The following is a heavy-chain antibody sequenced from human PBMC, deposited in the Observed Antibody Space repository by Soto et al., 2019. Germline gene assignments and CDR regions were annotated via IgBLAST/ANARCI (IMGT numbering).Heavy chain of an antibody. CDR2: LYYGRSA. D-gene: IGHD3-22*01. CDR3: ALRSMAVVPEY. CDR1: GDSISSYY. V-gene: IGHV4-59*01. Sequence: QVQLQESGPGLVKPSETLSLTCAVSGDSISSYYCIWIRQPPGKGLESIGYLYYGRSANYNPSLKSRVTLSVDTSTNQCSLTLSSTTAANTAVYYCALRSMAVVPEYWGQGTLVTVSS. J-gene: IGHJ4*02.